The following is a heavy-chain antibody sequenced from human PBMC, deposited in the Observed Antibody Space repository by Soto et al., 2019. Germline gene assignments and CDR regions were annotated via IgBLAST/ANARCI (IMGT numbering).Heavy chain of an antibody. J-gene: IGHJ5*02. CDR2: IIPIFGTA. Sequence: ASVKVSCKASGGTFSSYAISWVRQAPGQGLEWMGGIIPIFGTANHAQKFQGRVTITADESTSTAYMELSSLRSEDTTVYYCARDSSDWFDPWGQGTLVTVS. D-gene: IGHD6-6*01. V-gene: IGHV1-69*13. CDR1: GGTFSSYA. CDR3: ARDSSDWFDP.